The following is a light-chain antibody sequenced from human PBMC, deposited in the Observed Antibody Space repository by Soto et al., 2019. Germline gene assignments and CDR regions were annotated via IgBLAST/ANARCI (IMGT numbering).Light chain of an antibody. CDR3: AAWDDSLNGAV. V-gene: IGLV1-36*01. CDR2: YDD. Sequence: QSVLTQPPSVSEAPRQRGTISWSGSSSNIGNNAVNWYQQLPGKAPKLLIYYDDLLPSGVSDRFSGSKSGTSASLAISGLQSEDEADYYCAAWDDSLNGAVFGGGTQLTVL. CDR1: SSNIGNNA. J-gene: IGLJ7*01.